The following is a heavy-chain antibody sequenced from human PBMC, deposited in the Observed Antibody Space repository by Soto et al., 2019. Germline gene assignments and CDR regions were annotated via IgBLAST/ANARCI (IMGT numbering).Heavy chain of an antibody. Sequence: ASVKGSCKASGYTLTSYGIGWGRQDPGQGLEWMGWISAYNGNANYAQKLQDRLTMTTDTSTSTAYMELRSLRSDDTAVYFCARDRYYYDSSGHYMFDYWGQGTLVTVSS. D-gene: IGHD3-22*01. V-gene: IGHV1-18*01. J-gene: IGHJ4*01. CDR2: ISAYNGNA. CDR1: GYTLTSYG. CDR3: ARDRYYYDSSGHYMFDY.